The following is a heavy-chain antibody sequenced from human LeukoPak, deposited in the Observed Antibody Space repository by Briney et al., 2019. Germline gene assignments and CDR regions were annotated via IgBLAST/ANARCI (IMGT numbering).Heavy chain of an antibody. Sequence: PSETLSLTCTVSGGSLSSSSYYWGWIRQPPGKGLEWIGSIYYSGSTYYNPSLKSRVTISVDTSKNQFSLKLSSVTAAYTAVYYCASLEGAGSYYDHWGQGTLVTVSS. CDR3: ASLEGAGSYYDH. D-gene: IGHD1-26*01. CDR1: GGSLSSSSYY. J-gene: IGHJ4*02. V-gene: IGHV4-39*01. CDR2: IYYSGST.